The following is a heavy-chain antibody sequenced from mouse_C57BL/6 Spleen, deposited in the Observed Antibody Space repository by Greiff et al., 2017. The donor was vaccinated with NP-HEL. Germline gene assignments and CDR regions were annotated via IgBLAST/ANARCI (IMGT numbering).Heavy chain of an antibody. Sequence: QVQLQQSGAELVRPGASVTLSCKASGYTFTDYEMHWVKQTPVHGLKWIGAIDPETGGTAYNQKFKGKAILTADKSSSTAYMEIRSLTSEDSAVYYYTRGGSSTDYWGQGTTLTVSS. V-gene: IGHV1-15*01. CDR2: IDPETGGT. CDR3: TRGGSSTDY. D-gene: IGHD1-1*01. CDR1: GYTFTDYE. J-gene: IGHJ2*01.